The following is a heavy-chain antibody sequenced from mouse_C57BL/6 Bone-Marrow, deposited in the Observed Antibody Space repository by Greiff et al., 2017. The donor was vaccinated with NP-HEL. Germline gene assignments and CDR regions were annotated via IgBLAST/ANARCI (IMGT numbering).Heavy chain of an antibody. J-gene: IGHJ1*03. V-gene: IGHV5-9-1*02. CDR2: ISSGGDYI. CDR1: GFTFSSYA. D-gene: IGHD1-1*01. Sequence: EVKLVESGEGFVKPGGSLKLSCAASGFTFSSYAMSWVRQTPEKRLEWVAYISSGGDYIYYADTVKGRFTISRDNARNTLYLQMSSLKSEDTAMYYCTRENYYGSKDWYFDVWGTGTTVTVSS. CDR3: TRENYYGSKDWYFDV.